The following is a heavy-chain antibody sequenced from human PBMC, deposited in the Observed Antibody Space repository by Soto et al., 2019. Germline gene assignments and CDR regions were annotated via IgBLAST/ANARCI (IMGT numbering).Heavy chain of an antibody. J-gene: IGHJ6*02. V-gene: IGHV4-31*03. CDR3: ARDRNSGYDWHYGMDV. D-gene: IGHD5-12*01. CDR1: GGSISSGGYY. Sequence: SETLSLTCTVSGGSISSGGYYWSWIRQHPGKGLEWIGYIYYSGSTYYNPSLKSRVTISVDTSKNQFSLKLSSVTAADTAVYYCARDRNSGYDWHYGMDVWGQGTTVTLSS. CDR2: IYYSGST.